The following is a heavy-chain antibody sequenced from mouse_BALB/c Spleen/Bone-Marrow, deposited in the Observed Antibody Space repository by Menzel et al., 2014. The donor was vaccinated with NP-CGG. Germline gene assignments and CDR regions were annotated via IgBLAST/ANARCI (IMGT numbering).Heavy chain of an antibody. CDR3: ARYRLGTYFDY. Sequence: EVMLVESGAELVKPGASVKLSCTASGFNIKDTYMHWVKQRPEQGLEWIGRIDPANGNTKYDPKFQGKATMTADTSSNTAYLQLSSRTSEDTAVYYCARYRLGTYFDYWGQGTTLTVSS. CDR1: GFNIKDTY. CDR2: IDPANGNT. D-gene: IGHD1-2*01. J-gene: IGHJ2*01. V-gene: IGHV14-3*02.